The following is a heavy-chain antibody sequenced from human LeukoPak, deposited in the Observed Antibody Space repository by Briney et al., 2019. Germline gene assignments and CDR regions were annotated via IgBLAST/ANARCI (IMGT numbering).Heavy chain of an antibody. D-gene: IGHD5-18*01. V-gene: IGHV3-23*01. CDR3: ESHNYGKAYFDC. Sequence: PGGSLRLSCAASGFTFDDYGMSWVRQAPGKGLEWVSGISGSGGSTYYADSVKGRFTISRDNSKNTLHLQMNNLRAEDTAVYYCESHNYGKAYFDCWGQGSLVTVSS. CDR1: GFTFDDYG. CDR2: ISGSGGST. J-gene: IGHJ4*02.